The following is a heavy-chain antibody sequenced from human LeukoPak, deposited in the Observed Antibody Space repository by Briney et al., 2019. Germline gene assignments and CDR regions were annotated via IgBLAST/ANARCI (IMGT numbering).Heavy chain of an antibody. CDR2: IRPDGDRT. D-gene: IGHD2-8*01. CDR3: AREQSGTRGLYTVDY. Sequence: HPGGSLTLSCAASGFTFSTYAITSVRQGPGKGLDWVSSIRPDGDRTYYANSVSGRFTISRDNSKETVYLQKNGLRVDNTARYYCAREQSGTRGLYTVDYWGQGTLVTVSS. V-gene: IGHV3-23*01. J-gene: IGHJ4*02. CDR1: GFTFSTYA.